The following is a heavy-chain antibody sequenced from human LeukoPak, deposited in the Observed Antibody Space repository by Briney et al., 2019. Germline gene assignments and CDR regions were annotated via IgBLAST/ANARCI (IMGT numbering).Heavy chain of an antibody. CDR2: IYPGGTT. CDR3: AGLAVAYFDS. J-gene: IGHJ4*02. V-gene: IGHV3-66*04. Sequence: GASLRLSCAASGFTVGSNYMGWVRQAPGKGLEWVSVIYPGGTTYYPDSVKGRFTISRDNSKNTLFLQMHSLRAEDTAVYYCAGLAVAYFDSWGQGTLVSVSS. CDR1: GFTVGSNY. D-gene: IGHD6-19*01.